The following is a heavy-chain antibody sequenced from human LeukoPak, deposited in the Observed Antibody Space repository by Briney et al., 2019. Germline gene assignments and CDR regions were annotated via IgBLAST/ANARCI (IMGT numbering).Heavy chain of an antibody. CDR2: INPNSGGT. CDR1: GYTFTFYY. D-gene: IGHD3-9*01. Sequence: GASVKVSCTASGYTFTFYYMHWVRQAPGQGLEWMGWINPNSGGTNYAQKFQGRVTMTRDTSISTAYMELSRLRSDDTAVYCCARAVLRYFDWLSPNDYWGQGTLVTVSS. V-gene: IGHV1-2*02. CDR3: ARAVLRYFDWLSPNDY. J-gene: IGHJ4*02.